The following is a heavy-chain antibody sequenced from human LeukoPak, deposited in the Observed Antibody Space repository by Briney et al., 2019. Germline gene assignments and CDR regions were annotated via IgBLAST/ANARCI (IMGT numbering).Heavy chain of an antibody. D-gene: IGHD2-15*01. CDR1: GGSISSGGYS. J-gene: IGHJ4*02. V-gene: IGHV4-30-2*01. Sequence: PSETLSLTCAVSGGSISSGGYSWSWIRQPPGKGLEWIGYIYHSGSTYYNPSLKSRVTISVDTSKNQFSLKLSSVTAADTAVYYCARGFSSSYHHYNKGVADYWGQGTLVTVSS. CDR2: IYHSGST. CDR3: ARGFSSSYHHYNKGVADY.